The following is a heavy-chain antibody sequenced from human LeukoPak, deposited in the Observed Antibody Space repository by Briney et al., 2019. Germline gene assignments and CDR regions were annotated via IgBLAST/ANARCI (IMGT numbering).Heavy chain of an antibody. CDR1: GFTFSNYA. CDR2: ISGSGGST. CDR3: ARDPYGSGGQGAFDI. J-gene: IGHJ3*02. V-gene: IGHV3-23*01. Sequence: GGSLRLSCAASGFTFSNYAMSWVRQAPGKGLEWVSAISGSGGSTYYADSVKGRFTISRDNAKNSLYLQMNSLRAEDTAVYYCARDPYGSGGQGAFDIWGQGTMVTVSS. D-gene: IGHD3-10*01.